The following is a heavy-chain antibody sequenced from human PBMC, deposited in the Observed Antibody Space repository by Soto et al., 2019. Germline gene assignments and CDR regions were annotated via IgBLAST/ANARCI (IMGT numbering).Heavy chain of an antibody. CDR3: ARGRYSNSWYHVDTAMVSLCY. V-gene: IGHV1-2*02. D-gene: IGHD5-18*01. CDR2: INPNSGGT. CDR1: GYTFTGYY. J-gene: IGHJ4*02. Sequence: ASVKVSCKASGYTFTGYYMHWVRQAPGQGLEWMGWINPNSGGTNYAQKFQGRVTMTRDTSISTAYMELSRLRSDDTAVYYCARGRYSNSWYHVDTAMVSLCYWGQGTLVTVSS.